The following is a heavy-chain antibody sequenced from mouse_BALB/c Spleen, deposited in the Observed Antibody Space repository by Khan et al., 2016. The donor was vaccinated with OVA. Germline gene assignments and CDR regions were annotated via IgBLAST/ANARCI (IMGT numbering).Heavy chain of an antibody. CDR1: GYTFTSYW. D-gene: IGHD2-2*01. V-gene: IGHV1-61*01. J-gene: IGHJ3*01. CDR2: IDPSDSET. CDR3: ARWERYGYDRSWFAY. Sequence: VQLQQSGAELVRPGASVKLSCKASGYTFTSYWMNWVKQRPGQGLEWIGMIDPSDSETHYNQIFKDKATLTVDKSSSTAYMHLSSLTSEDSAVFYCARWERYGYDRSWFAYWGQGTLVTVSA.